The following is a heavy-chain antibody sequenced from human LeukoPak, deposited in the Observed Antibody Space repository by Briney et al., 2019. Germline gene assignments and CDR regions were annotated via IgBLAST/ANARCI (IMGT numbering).Heavy chain of an antibody. CDR3: AKGNYYGSGSYYQPPRHFDY. CDR2: ISGSGGST. D-gene: IGHD3-10*01. J-gene: IGHJ4*02. V-gene: IGHV3-23*01. Sequence: HPGGSLRLSCAASGFTFSSYAMSWVRQAPGKGLEWVSAISGSGGSTYYADSVKGRFTISRDNSKNTLYLQMNSLRAEDTAVYYCAKGNYYGSGSYYQPPRHFDYGGQGTLVTVSS. CDR1: GFTFSSYA.